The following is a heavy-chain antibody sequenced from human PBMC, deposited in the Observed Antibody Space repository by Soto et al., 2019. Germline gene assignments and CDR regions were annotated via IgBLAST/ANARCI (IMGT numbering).Heavy chain of an antibody. J-gene: IGHJ6*02. CDR1: GYTFTSYG. D-gene: IGHD2-15*01. CDR2: ISAYNGNT. Sequence: ASVNVSCKASGYTFTSYGISWVRQAPGQGLEWMGWISAYNGNTNYAQKLQGRVTMTTDTSTSTAYMELRSLRSDDTAVYYCASVVVGAYYYYYGMDVWGQGTTVTVSS. CDR3: ASVVVGAYYYYYGMDV. V-gene: IGHV1-18*04.